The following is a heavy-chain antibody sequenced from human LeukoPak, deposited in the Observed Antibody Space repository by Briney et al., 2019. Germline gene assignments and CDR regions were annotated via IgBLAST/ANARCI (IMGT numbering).Heavy chain of an antibody. Sequence: SVKVSCKASGGTFSSYAISWVRQAPGQGLEWMGGIIPIFGTANYAQKFQGRVTITADESTSTAYMELSSLRSEDTAVYYCARASYYDSSGSYPLFDYWGQGTLVTVSS. CDR1: GGTFSSYA. CDR3: ARASYYDSSGSYPLFDY. CDR2: IIPIFGTA. D-gene: IGHD3-22*01. V-gene: IGHV1-69*01. J-gene: IGHJ4*02.